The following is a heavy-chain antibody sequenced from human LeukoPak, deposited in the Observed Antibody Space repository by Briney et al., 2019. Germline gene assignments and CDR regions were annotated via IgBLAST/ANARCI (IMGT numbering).Heavy chain of an antibody. CDR3: ARDTGSGGVDY. D-gene: IGHD2-15*01. CDR1: GGSISSGGYY. V-gene: IGHV4-61*08. Sequence: SQTLSLTCTVSGGSISSGGYYWSWIRQPPGKGLEWIGYIYYSGSTNYNPSLKSRVTISEDTSKNQFSLKLSSVTAADTAVYYCARDTGSGGVDYWGQGTLVTVSS. CDR2: IYYSGST. J-gene: IGHJ4*02.